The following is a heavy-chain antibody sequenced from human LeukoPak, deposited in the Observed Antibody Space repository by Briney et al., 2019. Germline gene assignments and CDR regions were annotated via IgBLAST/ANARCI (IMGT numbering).Heavy chain of an antibody. J-gene: IGHJ5*02. CDR3: ARDHQVGHYYGSGTGGSWFDP. CDR1: GGTFSSYT. CDR2: IIPILGIA. D-gene: IGHD3-10*01. Sequence: SVKVSCKASGGTFSSYTISWVRQAPGQGLEWIGRIIPILGIANYAQKFQGRVTITADKSTSTAYMELSSLRSEDTAVYYCARDHQVGHYYGSGTGGSWFDPWGQGTLVTVSS. V-gene: IGHV1-69*04.